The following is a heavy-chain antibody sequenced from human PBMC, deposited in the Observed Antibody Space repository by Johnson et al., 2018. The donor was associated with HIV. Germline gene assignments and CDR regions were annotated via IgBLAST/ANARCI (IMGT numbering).Heavy chain of an antibody. CDR3: AKGEWGAGTDAFDI. CDR1: GFTFSSYG. CDR2: IWYDGSNK. Sequence: QMQLVESGGGVVQPGRSMRLSCAASGFTFSSYGMHWVRQAPGKGLEWVAVIWYDGSNKYYADSVNGRFTISRDNSKNTLYLQMNSLRAEDTAVYYCAKGEWGAGTDAFDIWGQGTMVTVSS. J-gene: IGHJ3*02. V-gene: IGHV3-33*06. D-gene: IGHD3-16*01.